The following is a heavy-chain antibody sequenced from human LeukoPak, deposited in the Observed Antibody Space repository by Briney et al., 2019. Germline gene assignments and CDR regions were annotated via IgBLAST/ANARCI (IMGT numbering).Heavy chain of an antibody. Sequence: SVKVSCKASGFTFTSSAMQWVRQARGQRLEWIGWIVVGSGNTNYAQKFQERVTITRDMSTSTAYMELSSLRSEDTAVYYCAAYYYDSSGQYYFDYWGQGTLVTVSS. CDR1: GFTFTSSA. CDR3: AAYYYDSSGQYYFDY. V-gene: IGHV1-58*02. J-gene: IGHJ4*02. D-gene: IGHD3-22*01. CDR2: IVVGSGNT.